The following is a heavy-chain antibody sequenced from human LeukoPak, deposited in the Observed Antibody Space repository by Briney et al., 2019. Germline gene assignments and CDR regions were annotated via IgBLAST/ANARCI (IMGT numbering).Heavy chain of an antibody. D-gene: IGHD6-19*01. Sequence: ASVKVSCKASGYTFTGYYMHWVRQAPGQGLEWMGRINPNSGGTNYAQKFQGRVTMTRDTSISTAYMELSRLRPDDTAVYYCARIRIAVAGTPAGFDYWGQGTLVTVSS. CDR1: GYTFTGYY. J-gene: IGHJ4*02. V-gene: IGHV1-2*06. CDR2: INPNSGGT. CDR3: ARIRIAVAGTPAGFDY.